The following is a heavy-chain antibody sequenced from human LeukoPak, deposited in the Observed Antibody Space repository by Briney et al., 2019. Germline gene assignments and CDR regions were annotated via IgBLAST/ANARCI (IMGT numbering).Heavy chain of an antibody. D-gene: IGHD3-22*01. CDR3: AKDKGEIVVVQHFDY. CDR1: GFTFSSYA. Sequence: GGSLRLSRAASGFTFSSYAMSWVRQAPGKGLEWVSAISGSGGSTYYADSVKGRFTISRDNSKNTLYLQMNSLRAEDTAVYYCAKDKGEIVVVQHFDYWGQGTLVTVSS. CDR2: ISGSGGST. V-gene: IGHV3-23*01. J-gene: IGHJ4*02.